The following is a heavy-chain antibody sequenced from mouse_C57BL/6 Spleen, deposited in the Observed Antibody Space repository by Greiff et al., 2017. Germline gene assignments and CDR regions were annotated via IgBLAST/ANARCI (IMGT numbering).Heavy chain of an antibody. CDR2: INPYNGGT. CDR1: GYTFTDYF. CDR3: ARRGVITTVGFDY. V-gene: IGHV1-19*01. Sequence: EVQLQQSGPVLVKPGASVKMSCKASGYTFTDYFMNWVKQSHGKSLEWIGVINPYNGGTSYNQKFKGKATLTVDKSSSTAYMELNSLTSEDSAVYYCARRGVITTVGFDYWGQGTTLTVSS. J-gene: IGHJ2*01. D-gene: IGHD1-1*01.